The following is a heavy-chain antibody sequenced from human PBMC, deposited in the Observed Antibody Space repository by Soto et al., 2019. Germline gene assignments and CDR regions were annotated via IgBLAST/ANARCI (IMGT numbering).Heavy chain of an antibody. J-gene: IGHJ6*02. CDR3: AARGRAARPHYYYGMDV. D-gene: IGHD6-6*01. CDR2: IYYSGST. V-gene: IGHV4-31*03. Sequence: PSETLSLTCTVSGGSISSGGYYWSWIRQHPGKGLEWIGYIYYSGSTYYNPSLKSRVTISVDTSKNQFSLKLSSVTAADTAVYYCAARGRAARPHYYYGMDVWGQGTTGTVSS. CDR1: GGSISSGGYY.